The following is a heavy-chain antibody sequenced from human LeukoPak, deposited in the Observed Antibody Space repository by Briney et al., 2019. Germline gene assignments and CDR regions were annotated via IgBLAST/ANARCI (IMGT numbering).Heavy chain of an antibody. J-gene: IGHJ4*02. CDR1: GGTFSSYA. V-gene: IGHV1-69*01. Sequence: SVKVSCKASGGTFSSYAISWVRQAPGQGLECMGGIIPIFGTANYAQKFQGRVTITADESTSTAYMELSSVRSEDTAVYYCARDPPTLWGFFDYWGQGTLVTVSS. CDR2: IIPIFGTA. D-gene: IGHD2-21*01. CDR3: ARDPPTLWGFFDY.